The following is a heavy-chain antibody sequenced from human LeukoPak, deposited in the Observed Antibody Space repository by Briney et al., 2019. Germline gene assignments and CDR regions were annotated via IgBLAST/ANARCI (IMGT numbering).Heavy chain of an antibody. CDR2: ISGNGAGT. CDR1: GFTFSTYA. D-gene: IGHD5-24*01. Sequence: PGGSLRLSCAASGFTFSTYAMSWVRQAPGKGLEWVSAISGNGAGTYYGDSVKGRFTISRDISKNTLFLQMNSLTAEDTAVYYCATAANRWRYDFWGQGTLVTVSS. CDR3: ATAANRWRYDF. V-gene: IGHV3-23*01. J-gene: IGHJ4*02.